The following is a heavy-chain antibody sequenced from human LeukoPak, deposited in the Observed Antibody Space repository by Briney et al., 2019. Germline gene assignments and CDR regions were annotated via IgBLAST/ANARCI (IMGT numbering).Heavy chain of an antibody. CDR3: ARGMAAAGYYYYYYMDV. D-gene: IGHD6-13*01. CDR2: IYTSGST. CDR1: GGSISSYY. V-gene: IGHV4-4*07. Sequence: SETLSLTCTVSGGSISSYYWSWIRQPAGKGLEWIGHIYTSGSTNYNPSLKSRVTMSVDTSRTQFSLKLSSVTAADTAVYYCARGMAAAGYYYYYYMDVWGKGTTVTVSS. J-gene: IGHJ6*03.